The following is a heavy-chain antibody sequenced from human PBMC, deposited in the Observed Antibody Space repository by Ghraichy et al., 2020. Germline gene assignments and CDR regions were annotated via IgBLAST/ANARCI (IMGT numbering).Heavy chain of an antibody. V-gene: IGHV3-48*02. CDR2: ISSSSSTI. Sequence: GGSLRLSCAASGFTFSSYSMNWVRQAPGKGLEWVSYISSSSSTIYYADSVKGRFTISRDNAKNSLYLQMNSLRDEDTAVYYCARGRQWLVLKLSWGVGDYWGQGTLVTVSS. J-gene: IGHJ4*02. D-gene: IGHD6-19*01. CDR3: ARGRQWLVLKLSWGVGDY. CDR1: GFTFSSYS.